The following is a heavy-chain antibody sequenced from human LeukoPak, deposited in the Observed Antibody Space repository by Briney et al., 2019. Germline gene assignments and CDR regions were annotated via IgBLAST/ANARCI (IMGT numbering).Heavy chain of an antibody. CDR2: ISSSSSYI. Sequence: GGSLRLSCAASGFTFSDYYMSWIRQAPGKGLEWVSSISSSSSYIYYADSVKGRFTISRDNAKNSLYLQMNSLRAEDTAVYYCARVSRAAAGFDYWGQGTLVTVSS. V-gene: IGHV3-11*06. D-gene: IGHD6-13*01. CDR3: ARVSRAAAGFDY. CDR1: GFTFSDYY. J-gene: IGHJ4*02.